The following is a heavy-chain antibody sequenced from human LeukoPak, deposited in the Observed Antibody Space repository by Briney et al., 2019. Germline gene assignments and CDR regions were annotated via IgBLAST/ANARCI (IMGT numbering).Heavy chain of an antibody. Sequence: PGGSLRLSCEASGFIFSKYCMSWVRQAPGKGPEWVANMKQDGSEKFYMDSVKGRFTISRDTSRNTLYLQMNSLRAEDTAVYYCAKDLMRDRWFGESWGQGTLVTVSS. CDR3: AKDLMRDRWFGES. D-gene: IGHD3-10*01. CDR1: GFIFSKYC. V-gene: IGHV3-7*01. CDR2: MKQDGSEK. J-gene: IGHJ1*01.